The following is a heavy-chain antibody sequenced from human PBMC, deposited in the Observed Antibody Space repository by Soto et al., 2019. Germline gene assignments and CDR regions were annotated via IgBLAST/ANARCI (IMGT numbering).Heavy chain of an antibody. CDR1: GGTFSSYA. V-gene: IGHV1-69*13. CDR2: IIPIFGTA. D-gene: IGHD3-22*01. Sequence: SVKVSCKASGGTFSSYAISWVRQAPGQGLEWMGGIIPIFGTANYAQKFQGRVTITADEPTSTAYMELSSLRSEDTAVYYCARWPRDYYDSSGYSPHYYYYGMDVWGQGTTVTVSS. J-gene: IGHJ6*02. CDR3: ARWPRDYYDSSGYSPHYYYYGMDV.